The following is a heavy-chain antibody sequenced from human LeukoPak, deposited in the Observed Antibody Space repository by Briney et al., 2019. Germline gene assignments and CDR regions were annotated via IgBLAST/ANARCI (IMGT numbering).Heavy chain of an antibody. D-gene: IGHD2-15*01. CDR2: IGYDGSNK. CDR3: AKKARYCSGGYCYADVDY. J-gene: IGHJ4*02. CDR1: GFPFSSSG. Sequence: PGGSLRLSCGASGFPFSSSGMHWVRQAPGKGLEWVDFIGYDGSNKYYAESVKDRFTISRDNSKNTLFLQMNSLRTEDTAVYHCAKKARYCSGGYCYADVDYWGQGTPVTVSS. V-gene: IGHV3-30*02.